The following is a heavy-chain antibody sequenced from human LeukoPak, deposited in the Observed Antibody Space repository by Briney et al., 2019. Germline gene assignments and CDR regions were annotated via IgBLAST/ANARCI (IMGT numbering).Heavy chain of an antibody. CDR3: AREVPSFDY. Sequence: PGGSLRLSCAASGFTFSSYAMSWVRQAPGKGLEWVSVISGSGGSIKYADSVKGRFNISRDNSKKTVQLQVNNLRAEDTALYYCAREVPSFDYWGQGTLVTVSS. V-gene: IGHV3-23*01. J-gene: IGHJ4*02. CDR2: ISGSGGSI. CDR1: GFTFSSYA. D-gene: IGHD1-26*01.